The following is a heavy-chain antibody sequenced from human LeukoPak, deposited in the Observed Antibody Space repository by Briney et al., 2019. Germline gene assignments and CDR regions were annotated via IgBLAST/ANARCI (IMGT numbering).Heavy chain of an antibody. CDR1: GYTFTSYY. CDR2: INPSGGST. D-gene: IGHD3-3*01. CDR3: ARVASIFGVVNAFDY. J-gene: IGHJ4*02. V-gene: IGHV1-46*01. Sequence: GASVKVSCKASGYTFTSYYMHWVRQAPGQGLEWMGIINPSGGSTSYAQKFQGRATMTRDTSTSTAYMELSSLRSEDTAVYYCARVASIFGVVNAFDYWGQGTLVTVSS.